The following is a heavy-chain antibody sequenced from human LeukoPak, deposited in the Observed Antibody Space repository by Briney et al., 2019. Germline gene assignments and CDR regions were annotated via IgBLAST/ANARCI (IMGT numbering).Heavy chain of an antibody. CDR3: ARSRRTLTGYYTD. D-gene: IGHD3-9*01. V-gene: IGHV4-34*01. Sequence: SETLSLTCAVYGGSFSGYYWSWIRQPPGKGLEWIGEINHSGSTNYNPSLKSRVTISVDTSKNQFSLKLSSVTAADTAVYYCARSRRTLTGYYTDWGQGTLVTVSS. CDR2: INHSGST. J-gene: IGHJ4*02. CDR1: GGSFSGYY.